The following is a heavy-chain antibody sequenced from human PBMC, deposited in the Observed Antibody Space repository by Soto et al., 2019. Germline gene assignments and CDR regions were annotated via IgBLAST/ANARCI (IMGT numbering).Heavy chain of an antibody. CDR1: GGSISSIDYY. J-gene: IGHJ5*02. D-gene: IGHD6-13*01. Sequence: SETLSLTFTLSGGSISSIDYYWGWIRQPPGRGLEWIGSIYYSGHTYFNVSLRSRVSISIDTSKHQFSLTLSSMTAADSAIYYCAGNRGISAAGKKGWFYXWGLGTLFTVSX. V-gene: IGHV4-39*01. CDR3: AGNRGISAAGKKGWFYX. CDR2: IYYSGHT.